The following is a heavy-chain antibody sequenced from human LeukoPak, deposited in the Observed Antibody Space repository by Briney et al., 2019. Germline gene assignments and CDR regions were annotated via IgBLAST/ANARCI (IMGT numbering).Heavy chain of an antibody. V-gene: IGHV4-34*01. J-gene: IGHJ3*02. D-gene: IGHD3-22*01. CDR1: GGSFSGYY. Sequence: SETLSLTCAVYGGSFSGYYWSWIRQPPGKGLEWIGDINHSGSTNYNLSLKSRVTILVDTSKNQFSLKLSSVTVADTAVYYCARRIYYDSSGQSYAFDIWGQGTMVTASS. CDR2: INHSGST. CDR3: ARRIYYDSSGQSYAFDI.